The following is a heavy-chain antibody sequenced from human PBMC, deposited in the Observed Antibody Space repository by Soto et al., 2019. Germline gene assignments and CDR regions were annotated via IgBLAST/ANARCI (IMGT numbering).Heavy chain of an antibody. D-gene: IGHD3-22*01. Sequence: ASVKVSCKASGYTFTSYAMHWVRQAPGQRLEWMGWINAGNGNTKYSQKFQGRVTITRDTSASTAYMELSSLRSEDTAVYYCARDLGYYDSSGYPEYYFEYWGQGTLVTVSS. CDR3: ARDLGYYDSSGYPEYYFEY. CDR2: INAGNGNT. V-gene: IGHV1-3*01. J-gene: IGHJ4*02. CDR1: GYTFTSYA.